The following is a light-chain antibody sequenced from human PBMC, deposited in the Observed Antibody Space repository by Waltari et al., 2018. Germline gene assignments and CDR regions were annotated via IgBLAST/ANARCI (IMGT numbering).Light chain of an antibody. CDR1: QKISNN. Sequence: EIEMTQSPAIMSVSPGERVTLSCRASQKISNNFAWYQQKPGQAPRPLCYGPTTRASGIPGRFRGSGSGTESTLTIDGLQSEDFAVYYCLQYNDWPPLFTFGPGTKVEIK. CDR3: LQYNDWPPLFT. V-gene: IGKV3-15*01. J-gene: IGKJ3*01. CDR2: GPT.